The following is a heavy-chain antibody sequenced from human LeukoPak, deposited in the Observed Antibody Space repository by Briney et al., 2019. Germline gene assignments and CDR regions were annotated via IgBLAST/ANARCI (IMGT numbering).Heavy chain of an antibody. CDR2: IRPDGDRT. CDR3: AREQSGTRGWYTVDY. Sequence: PGGYLRLSCAASGFTFSTYAITWVRQGPGKGLEWVSAIRPDGDRTYYANSVRGRFTISRDNSKDTVYLQINGLRVEDTAVYYCAREQSGTRGWYTVDYWGQGTLVTVSS. D-gene: IGHD6-19*01. V-gene: IGHV3-23*01. J-gene: IGHJ4*02. CDR1: GFTFSTYA.